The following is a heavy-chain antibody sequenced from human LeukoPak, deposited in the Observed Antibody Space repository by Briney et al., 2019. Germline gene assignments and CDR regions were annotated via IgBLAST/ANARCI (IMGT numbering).Heavy chain of an antibody. CDR1: GFTLSRYW. V-gene: IGHV3-74*01. CDR2: INSDGSNT. D-gene: IGHD5-18*01. Sequence: GGSLRLSCAASGFTLSRYWMHWVRQAPGQGPEWVSRINSDGSNTSYADYVRGRFTITRDNAKNTLYLQMNSLRAEDTAVYYCARDHVVGLWPYYYGMDVWGQGTTVTVSS. J-gene: IGHJ6*02. CDR3: ARDHVVGLWPYYYGMDV.